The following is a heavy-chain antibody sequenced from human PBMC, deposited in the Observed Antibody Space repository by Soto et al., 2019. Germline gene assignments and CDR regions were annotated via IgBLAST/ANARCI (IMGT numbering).Heavy chain of an antibody. D-gene: IGHD2-15*01. CDR2: ISSDSRYI. V-gene: IGHV3-48*02. J-gene: IGHJ6*02. CDR3: ARIKLVDFFFINVDVYDMDV. CDR1: GFTLSNYA. Sequence: EVQLVESGGGLGQPGGSLRLSCAASGFTLSNYAVNWVRQAPGTGLEWVSYISSDSRYIYHGDSVKGRFTISRDNAKNSVDLQMNSLRDEDTAVYYCARIKLVDFFFINVDVYDMDVWGQGTPVTVSS.